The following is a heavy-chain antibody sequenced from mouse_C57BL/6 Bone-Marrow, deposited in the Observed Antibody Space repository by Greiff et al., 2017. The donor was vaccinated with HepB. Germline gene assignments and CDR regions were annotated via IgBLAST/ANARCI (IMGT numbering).Heavy chain of an antibody. V-gene: IGHV2-9-1*01. Sequence: VQLVESGPGLVAPSQSLSITCTVSGFSLTSYAISWVRQPPGKGLEWLGVIWTGGGTNYNSALKSRLSISKDNSKSQVFLKMNSLQTDDTARYYCARGFATVVDWYFDVWGTGTTVTVSS. CDR1: GFSLTSYA. D-gene: IGHD1-1*01. CDR3: ARGFATVVDWYFDV. J-gene: IGHJ1*03. CDR2: IWTGGGT.